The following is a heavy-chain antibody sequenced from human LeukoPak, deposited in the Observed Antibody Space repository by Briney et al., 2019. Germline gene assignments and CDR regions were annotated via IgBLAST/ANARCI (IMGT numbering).Heavy chain of an antibody. D-gene: IGHD1-26*01. CDR2: INRDGSNT. CDR3: ARGGSPAEALGDAFDI. CDR1: GFTYSRYW. V-gene: IGHV3-74*01. Sequence: PGGSLRLSCAASGFTYSRYWMHWVRQTPGKGLVRVSRINRDGSNTTNADSVKGRFTISRDNAKNTLYLQMNSLRVEDTAVYFCARGGSPAEALGDAFDIWGQGTMVTVSS. J-gene: IGHJ3*02.